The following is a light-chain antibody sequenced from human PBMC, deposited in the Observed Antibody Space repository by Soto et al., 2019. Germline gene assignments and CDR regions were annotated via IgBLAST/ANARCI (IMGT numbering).Light chain of an antibody. CDR2: KAS. Sequence: DIQMTQSPSTLSASVGDRVTITCRASQSISSWLAWYQQKPGQPPTLLTYKASSLESGVPSRFSGSGSGTEFTLTISSLQPDDFATYYCQQYNSHMYTFGQGTKLEIK. V-gene: IGKV1-5*03. J-gene: IGKJ2*01. CDR3: QQYNSHMYT. CDR1: QSISSW.